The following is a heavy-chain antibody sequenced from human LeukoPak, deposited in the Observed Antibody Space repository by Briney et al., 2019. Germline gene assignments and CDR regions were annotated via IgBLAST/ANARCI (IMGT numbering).Heavy chain of an antibody. CDR2: IYYSGST. D-gene: IGHD3-10*01. CDR3: ARGWFGELSRYFDY. V-gene: IGHV4-61*08. Sequence: SETLSLTCTVSGGSISSGGYYWSWIRQHPGKGLEWIGYIYYSGSTYYNPSLKSRVTISVDTSKNQFSLKLSSVTAADTAVYYCARGWFGELSRYFDYWGQGTLVTVSS. J-gene: IGHJ4*02. CDR1: GGSISSGGYY.